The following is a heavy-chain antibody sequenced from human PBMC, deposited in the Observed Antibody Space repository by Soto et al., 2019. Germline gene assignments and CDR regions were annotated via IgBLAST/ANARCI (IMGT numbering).Heavy chain of an antibody. CDR2: ISSNGGTT. D-gene: IGHD3-10*01. CDR3: VGRGSGNYTY. Sequence: EVQLAESGGNMVQPGGSLRLSCVASGFTFNNYDMHWVRQAPGKGLEYVSSISSNGGTTYYGNSVKGRFTISRDNSKNPLNLQLASRRPKDMAAYYGVGRGSGNYTYWGQGTLVTVSS. V-gene: IGHV3-64*01. J-gene: IGHJ4*02. CDR1: GFTFNNYD.